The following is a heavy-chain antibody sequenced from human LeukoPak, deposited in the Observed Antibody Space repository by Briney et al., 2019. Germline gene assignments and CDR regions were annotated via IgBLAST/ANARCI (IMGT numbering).Heavy chain of an antibody. V-gene: IGHV3-7*05. CDR2: IKEDGSLK. Sequence: GGSLRLSCAASGFTFSSNWMSWVRQAPGKGLEWAANIKEDGSLKYYVDSVKGRFTISRDNAKNSLYLQMTSLRAEDTAVYYCASASLRYSNSWYFDYWGQGTLVTVSS. D-gene: IGHD6-13*01. J-gene: IGHJ4*02. CDR3: ASASLRYSNSWYFDY. CDR1: GFTFSSNW.